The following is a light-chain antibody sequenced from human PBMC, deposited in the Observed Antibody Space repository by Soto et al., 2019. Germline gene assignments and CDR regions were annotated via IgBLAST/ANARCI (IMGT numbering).Light chain of an antibody. V-gene: IGKV3-15*01. CDR2: DAS. J-gene: IGKJ5*01. CDR3: QQSNDWRSIT. Sequence: EIVMTQSPATLSVSPGERATLSCWASQSVGGNLAWYQQRPGQAPRLLIFDASTRATGIPARFSGSGSGTEFTLSISNVQSEDLAVYYCQQSNDWRSITFGQGTRLEIK. CDR1: QSVGGN.